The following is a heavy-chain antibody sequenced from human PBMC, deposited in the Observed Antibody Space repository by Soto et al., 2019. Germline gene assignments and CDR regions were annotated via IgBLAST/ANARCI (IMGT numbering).Heavy chain of an antibody. Sequence: ASVKVSCKASGYTFTGYYMHWVRQAPGQGLEWMGWINPNRGGTNYAQKFQGWVTMTRVTSISTAYMELSRLRSDGTAVYCCSTVGRVLRDAFDIWGQGTIVTVSS. CDR2: INPNRGGT. J-gene: IGHJ3*02. V-gene: IGHV1-2*04. CDR3: STVGRVLRDAFDI. D-gene: IGHD1-26*01. CDR1: GYTFTGYY.